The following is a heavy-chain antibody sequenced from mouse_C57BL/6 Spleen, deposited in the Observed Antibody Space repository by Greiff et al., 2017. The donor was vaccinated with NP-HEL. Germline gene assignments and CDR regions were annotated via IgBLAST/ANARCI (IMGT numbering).Heavy chain of an antibody. CDR1: GYTFTDYY. J-gene: IGHJ2*01. Sequence: VQLKESGPVLVKPGASVKMSCKASGYTFTDYYMNWVKQSHGKSLEWIGVINPYNGGTSYNQKFKGKATLTVDKSSSTAYMELNSLTSEDSAVYYCARRSRYGSSYFDYWGQGTTLTVSS. V-gene: IGHV1-19*01. CDR2: INPYNGGT. D-gene: IGHD1-1*01. CDR3: ARRSRYGSSYFDY.